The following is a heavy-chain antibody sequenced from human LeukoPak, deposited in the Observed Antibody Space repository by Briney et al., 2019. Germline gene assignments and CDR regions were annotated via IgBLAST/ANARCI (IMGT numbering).Heavy chain of an antibody. D-gene: IGHD1-26*01. J-gene: IGHJ4*02. CDR1: GFTFDTYW. Sequence: GGSLRLSCAASGFTFDTYWMNWVRQAPGKGLEWVANIKADGSDKYYVESVKGRFTISRDNAKNPLYLQMNSLRAEDMAVYYCARGGGLSDYWGQGTLVTVSS. CDR3: ARGGGLSDY. CDR2: IKADGSDK. V-gene: IGHV3-7*01.